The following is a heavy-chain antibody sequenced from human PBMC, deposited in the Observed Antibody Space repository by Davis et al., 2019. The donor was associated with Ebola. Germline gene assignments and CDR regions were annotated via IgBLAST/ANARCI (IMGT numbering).Heavy chain of an antibody. J-gene: IGHJ5*02. CDR1: NYSFSSGHH. D-gene: IGHD6-13*01. CDR3: ARFNSWGYSWFDP. V-gene: IGHV4-38-2*02. CDR2: IYDSGTT. Sequence: SETLSLTCNVSNYSFSSGHHWGWVRQPPGKGLEWIGTIYDSGTTDYNPSLKSPATISVDTSKKQFSLELTSVTAADTAVYYCARFNSWGYSWFDPWGQGTLVTVSS.